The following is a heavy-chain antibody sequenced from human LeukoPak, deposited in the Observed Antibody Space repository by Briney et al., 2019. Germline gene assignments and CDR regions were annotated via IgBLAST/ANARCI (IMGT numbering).Heavy chain of an antibody. V-gene: IGHV4-4*09. CDR1: GGSISNYF. D-gene: IGHD4-23*01. CDR2: IYTSGNT. CDR3: ARGGKATVVTM. J-gene: IGHJ4*02. Sequence: PSETLSLTCTVSGGSISNYFWTWIRQPPGKGLEWIGYIYTSGNTNYNPSLKSRVSMSVDTSKNQFSLKLTSVTAADTAVYYCARGGKATVVTMWGQGILVTVSS.